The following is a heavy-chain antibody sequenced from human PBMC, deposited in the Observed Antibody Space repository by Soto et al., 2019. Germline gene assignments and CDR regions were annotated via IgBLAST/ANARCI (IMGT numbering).Heavy chain of an antibody. Sequence: ASLKVSCKASGYTFTSYGISWVRQAPGQGLEWMGWISAYNGNTNYAQKLQGRVTMTTDTSTSTAYMELRSLRSDDTAVYYCARDRYCSSTSCLNWFDPWGQGTLVTVSS. CDR3: ARDRYCSSTSCLNWFDP. V-gene: IGHV1-18*01. D-gene: IGHD2-2*01. J-gene: IGHJ5*02. CDR1: GYTFTSYG. CDR2: ISAYNGNT.